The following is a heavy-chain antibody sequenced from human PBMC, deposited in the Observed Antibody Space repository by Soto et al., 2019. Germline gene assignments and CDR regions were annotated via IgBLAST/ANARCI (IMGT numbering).Heavy chain of an antibody. Sequence: QITLKESGPTLVKPTQTLTLTCTFSGFSLSTSGVGVGWIRQPPGKALEWLALIYWDDDKRYSPSLKSRLTITKDATKSPVVLTMPNMDPVDTATFYCAHIGPYCRGGRCSYYLDYWGQGTLVTVSS. CDR1: GFSLSTSGVG. V-gene: IGHV2-5*02. CDR3: AHIGPYCRGGRCSYYLDY. J-gene: IGHJ4*02. D-gene: IGHD2-15*01. CDR2: IYWDDDK.